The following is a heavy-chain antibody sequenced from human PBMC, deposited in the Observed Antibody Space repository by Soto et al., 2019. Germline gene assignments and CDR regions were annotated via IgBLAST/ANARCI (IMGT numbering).Heavy chain of an antibody. CDR1: GFSFSSYT. D-gene: IGHD1-26*01. CDR3: QKDRMGASGWFDP. Sequence: GGSLRLSCAASGFSFSSYTMNWVRQAPGKGLEWVSGVSGNGGNTYYADSVKGRFSISRDNSKNTLYLQLNSLRAEDTALYYCQKDRMGASGWFDPWGQGTPVTVSS. V-gene: IGHV3-23*01. CDR2: VSGNGGNT. J-gene: IGHJ5*02.